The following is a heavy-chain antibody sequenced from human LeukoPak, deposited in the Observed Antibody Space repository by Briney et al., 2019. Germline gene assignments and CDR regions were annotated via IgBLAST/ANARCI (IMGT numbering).Heavy chain of an antibody. V-gene: IGHV3-7*01. Sequence: PGGSLRLSCAASGFTFTTYWMSWIRQLPGKGLGWVANTNQDGTEKYYVDSVKGRFTISRDNAKNSLDLQMNSLRVEDTGIYYCVKVAKYYYGSETYYFFEHWGQGTPVTASS. D-gene: IGHD3-10*01. CDR3: VKVAKYYYGSETYYFFEH. CDR1: GFTFTTYW. J-gene: IGHJ4*02. CDR2: TNQDGTEK.